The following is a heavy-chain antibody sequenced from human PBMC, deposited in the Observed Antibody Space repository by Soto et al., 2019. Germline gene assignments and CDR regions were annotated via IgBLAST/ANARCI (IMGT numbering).Heavy chain of an antibody. CDR3: ARPPVDTGYYGMDV. CDR2: INPNSGGT. Sequence: ASVKVSCKASGYTFTGYYMHWVRQAPGQGLEWMGWINPNSGGTNYAQKFQGWVTMTRDTSISTAYMELSRLRSEDTAVYYCARPPVDTGYYGMDVWGQGTTVTVSS. CDR1: GYTFTGYY. J-gene: IGHJ6*02. D-gene: IGHD5-18*01. V-gene: IGHV1-2*04.